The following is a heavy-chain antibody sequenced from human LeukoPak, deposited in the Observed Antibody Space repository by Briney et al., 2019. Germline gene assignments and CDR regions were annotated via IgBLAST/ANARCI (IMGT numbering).Heavy chain of an antibody. Sequence: GGSLRLSCAASGFTFSSYGMHWVRQAPGKGLEWVAFIRYDGSNKYYADSVKGRFTISRDNSKNTLYLQLNSLRAEDTAKYYCARDQVEQWSGVAWYIDYWGQGTLVTVSS. V-gene: IGHV3-30*02. CDR2: IRYDGSNK. J-gene: IGHJ4*02. CDR1: GFTFSSYG. CDR3: ARDQVEQWSGVAWYIDY. D-gene: IGHD6-19*01.